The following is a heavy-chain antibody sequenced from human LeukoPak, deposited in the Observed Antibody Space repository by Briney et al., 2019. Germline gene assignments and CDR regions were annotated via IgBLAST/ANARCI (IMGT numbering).Heavy chain of an antibody. CDR3: AKALYRIAAAGIGY. D-gene: IGHD6-13*01. CDR2: ISGSGGST. V-gene: IGHV3-23*01. Sequence: GGSLRLSCAASGLTFSSYAMSWVRQAPGKGLEWVSAISGSGGSTYYADSVKGRFTISRDNSKNTLYLQMNSLRAEDTAVYYCAKALYRIAAAGIGYWGQGTLVTVSS. CDR1: GLTFSSYA. J-gene: IGHJ4*02.